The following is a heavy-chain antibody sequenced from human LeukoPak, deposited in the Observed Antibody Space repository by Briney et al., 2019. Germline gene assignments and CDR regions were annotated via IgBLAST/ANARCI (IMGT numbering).Heavy chain of an antibody. CDR2: IYYSGST. J-gene: IGHJ6*02. V-gene: IGHV4-30-4*01. Sequence: SQTLPLTCTVSGGSISSGDYYWSWIRQPPGKGLEWIGYIYYSGSTYYNPSLKSRVTISVDTSKNQFSLKLSSVTAADTAVYYCARAPHSGSYWYYYYGMDVWGQGTTVTVSS. CDR3: ARAPHSGSYWYYYYGMDV. D-gene: IGHD3-10*01. CDR1: GGSISSGDYY.